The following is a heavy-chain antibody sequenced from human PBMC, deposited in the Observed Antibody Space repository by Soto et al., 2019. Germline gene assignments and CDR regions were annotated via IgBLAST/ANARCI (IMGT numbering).Heavy chain of an antibody. V-gene: IGHV1-69*13. CDR3: AKILGIAVSFCLY. CDR2: IIPIFGPA. Sequence: GASVKVSCKASGGTISSNTISCVRRAPGQGLEWMGGIIPIFGPADYAQKFQGRVTITADESKNTLYLQMNSLRAEDTAVYYCAKILGIAVSFCLYWGQGTLVTVSS. CDR1: GGTISSNT. J-gene: IGHJ4*02. D-gene: IGHD6-19*01.